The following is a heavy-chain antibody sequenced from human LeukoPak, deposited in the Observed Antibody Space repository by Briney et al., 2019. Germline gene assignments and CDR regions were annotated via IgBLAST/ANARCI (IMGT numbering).Heavy chain of an antibody. Sequence: GGSLRLSCAASGFTFSNYVMSWVRQAPGKGLGWVSGIGGSGDSTYYADSVKGRFTISRDNSKNTLYLQMNSLRAEDTAVYYCAKEEGIKWLRSAIDYWGQGTLVTVSS. CDR3: AKEEGIKWLRSAIDY. J-gene: IGHJ4*02. D-gene: IGHD5-12*01. CDR1: GFTFSNYV. CDR2: IGGSGDST. V-gene: IGHV3-23*01.